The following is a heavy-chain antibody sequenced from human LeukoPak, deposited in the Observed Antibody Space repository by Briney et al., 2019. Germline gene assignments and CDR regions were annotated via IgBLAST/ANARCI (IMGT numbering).Heavy chain of an antibody. CDR1: GFTFSDYY. V-gene: IGHV3-11*04. D-gene: IGHD3-3*01. J-gene: IGHJ3*02. CDR3: ARDSQYEDFWSGFYTGEALDI. Sequence: SGGSLRLSCAASGFTFSDYYMSWLRQAPGKGLEWISYISSSGSSIYYADSVEGRFTISRDNARNSLYLQMTSLRPEDSAVYYCARDSQYEDFWSGFYTGEALDIWGQGTMVTVSS. CDR2: ISSSGSSI.